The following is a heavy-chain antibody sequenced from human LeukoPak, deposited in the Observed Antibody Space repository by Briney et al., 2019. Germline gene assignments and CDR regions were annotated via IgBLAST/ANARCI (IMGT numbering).Heavy chain of an antibody. D-gene: IGHD4/OR15-4a*01. CDR2: IYTSGST. V-gene: IGHV4-4*07. CDR1: GGSISSYY. Sequence: SETLTLTCTASGGSISSYYWSWIRQPAGKGLEWIGGIYTSGSTNYNPSLKSRVTRSVDTSKNQFSLKLSSVTAADTAVYYCARDEAGTISMFDPWGQGTLVTVSS. CDR3: ARDEAGTISMFDP. J-gene: IGHJ5*02.